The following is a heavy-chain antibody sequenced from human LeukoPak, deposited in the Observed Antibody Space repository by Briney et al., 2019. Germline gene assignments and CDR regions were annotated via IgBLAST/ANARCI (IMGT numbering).Heavy chain of an antibody. V-gene: IGHV4-38-2*02. CDR3: ASLPRYPRGGFYYYYYMDV. Sequence: PSETLSLTCTVSGYSISSGYYWGWIRQPPGKGLEWIGEINHSGSTNYNPSLKSRVTISVDTSKNQFSLKLSSVTAADTAVYYCASLPRYPRGGFYYYYYMDVWGKGTTVTISS. D-gene: IGHD3-16*02. CDR1: GYSISSGYY. J-gene: IGHJ6*03. CDR2: INHSGST.